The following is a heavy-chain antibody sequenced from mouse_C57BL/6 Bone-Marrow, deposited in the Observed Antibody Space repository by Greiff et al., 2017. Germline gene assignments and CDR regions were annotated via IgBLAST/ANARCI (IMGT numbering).Heavy chain of an antibody. V-gene: IGHV1-22*01. CDR3: ARRGINYYGSSYFAY. CDR1: GYTFTDFN. Sequence: EVQLQQSGPELVKPGASVKMSCKASGYTFTDFNMHWVKQSHGKSLEWIGYINPNNGGTSYNQKFKGKATLTVNKSSSTAYMELRSLTSEDSAVYYCARRGINYYGSSYFAYWGQGTLVTVSA. CDR2: INPNNGGT. D-gene: IGHD1-1*01. J-gene: IGHJ3*01.